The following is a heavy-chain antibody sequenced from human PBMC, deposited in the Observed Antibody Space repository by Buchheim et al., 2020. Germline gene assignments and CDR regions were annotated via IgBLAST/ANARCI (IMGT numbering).Heavy chain of an antibody. Sequence: QVQLQQWGAGLLKPSETLSLTCAVYGGSFSGYYWSWIRQPPGKGLEWIGEINHSGSTNYNPSLKSRVTISVDTSKNQFSLKLSSVTAADTAVYYCARGGYYDSSGYYYNFDYWGQGTL. CDR3: ARGGYYDSSGYYYNFDY. D-gene: IGHD3-22*01. J-gene: IGHJ4*02. V-gene: IGHV4-34*01. CDR2: INHSGST. CDR1: GGSFSGYY.